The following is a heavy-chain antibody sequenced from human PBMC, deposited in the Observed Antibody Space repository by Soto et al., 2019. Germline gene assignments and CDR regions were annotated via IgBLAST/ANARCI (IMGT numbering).Heavy chain of an antibody. CDR3: TMGLLWFGAY. J-gene: IGHJ4*02. CDR2: IRSKANSYAT. CDR1: GFTFSGSA. V-gene: IGHV3-73*01. Sequence: SLRLSCAASGFTFSGSAMHCVRQASGKGLEWVGRIRSKANSYATAYAASVKGRFTISRDDSKNTAYLQMNSLKTEDTAVYYCTMGLLWFGAYWGQGTLVTVSS. D-gene: IGHD3-10*01.